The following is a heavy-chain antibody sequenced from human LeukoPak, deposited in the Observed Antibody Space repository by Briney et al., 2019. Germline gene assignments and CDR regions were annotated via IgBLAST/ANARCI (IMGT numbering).Heavy chain of an antibody. CDR2: ISGSDGST. D-gene: IGHD6-19*01. J-gene: IGHJ4*02. V-gene: IGHV3-23*01. CDR3: AKLTSGWSEDF. Sequence: GGSLRLSCAASGFTFSSYAMTWVRQASGKGLEWVSAISGSDGSTYYVDSVKGRFTISRDFSRNTLYLQMNSLRAEDTAVYYCAKLTSGWSEDFWGQGTLVTVSS. CDR1: GFTFSSYA.